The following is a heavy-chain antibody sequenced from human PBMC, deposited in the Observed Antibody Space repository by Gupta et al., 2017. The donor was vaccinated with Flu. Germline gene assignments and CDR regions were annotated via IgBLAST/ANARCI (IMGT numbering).Heavy chain of an antibody. Sequence: HLQVQESGPGLVKPSETLSLTCTAAGGSINRNIYSWGWIRLPPGKGLEWIVTIYDSGSTDYNPSLMSRVAMSVDTSKNQFSLKMSSVTASDTAVYYCARQERMTTVTTAVGAFDNWGQGTLVTVSS. CDR2: IYDSGST. V-gene: IGHV4-39*01. CDR1: GGSINRNIYS. D-gene: IGHD4-17*01. J-gene: IGHJ5*02. CDR3: ARQERMTTVTTAVGAFDN.